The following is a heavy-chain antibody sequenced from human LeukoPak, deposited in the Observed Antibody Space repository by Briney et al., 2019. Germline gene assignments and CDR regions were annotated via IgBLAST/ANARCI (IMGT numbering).Heavy chain of an antibody. J-gene: IGHJ5*01. D-gene: IGHD6-13*01. Sequence: GGSLRLSCAASGFTVSSNYMSWFRQAPGKGLEWVSVIYSDGTTHYADSVKGRFTISRDTSMSTLYLQMNSLRAEDTALYYCAKATSPVQSRNWFDSWGQGTLVTVSS. CDR2: IYSDGTT. V-gene: IGHV3-53*01. CDR1: GFTVSSNY. CDR3: AKATSPVQSRNWFDS.